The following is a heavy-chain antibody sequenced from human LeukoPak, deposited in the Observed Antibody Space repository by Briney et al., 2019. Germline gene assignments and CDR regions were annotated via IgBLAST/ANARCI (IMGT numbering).Heavy chain of an antibody. CDR1: GGSISSYY. J-gene: IGHJ6*03. V-gene: IGHV4-59*01. Sequence: PSETLSLTCTVSGGSISSYYWSWIRQPPGKGLEWIGYIYYSGSTNYNPSLESRVTISVDTSKNQFSLKLSSVTAADTAVYYCARDSTYYDILTGHSLYYMDVWGKGTTVTIS. CDR2: IYYSGST. D-gene: IGHD3-9*01. CDR3: ARDSTYYDILTGHSLYYMDV.